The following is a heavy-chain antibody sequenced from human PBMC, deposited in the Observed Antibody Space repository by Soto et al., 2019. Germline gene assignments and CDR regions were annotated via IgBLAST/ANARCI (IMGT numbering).Heavy chain of an antibody. CDR1: GGSFSGYY. Sequence: TETLSLSCAVYGGSFSGYYWSWIRQPPGKGLEWIGEINHSGSTNYNPSLKSRVTISVDTSKNQFSLKLSSVTAADTAVYYCASSRDKVAAAALNNWGQGTLVTFSS. J-gene: IGHJ4*02. CDR2: INHSGST. D-gene: IGHD6-13*01. V-gene: IGHV4-34*01. CDR3: ASSRDKVAAAALNN.